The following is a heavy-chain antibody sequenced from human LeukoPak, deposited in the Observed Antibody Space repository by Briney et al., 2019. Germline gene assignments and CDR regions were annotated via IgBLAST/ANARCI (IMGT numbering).Heavy chain of an antibody. CDR1: GFTFSSYW. D-gene: IGHD6-13*01. J-gene: IGHJ6*03. Sequence: TGGSLRLSCAASGFTFSSYWMSWVRQAPGKGLEWVANIKQDGSEKYYVDSVKGRFTISRDNAKNSLYLQMNSLRAEDTAVYYCARDPYSSSWYTAYYYYMDVWGKGTTVTVPS. CDR2: IKQDGSEK. V-gene: IGHV3-7*01. CDR3: ARDPYSSSWYTAYYYYMDV.